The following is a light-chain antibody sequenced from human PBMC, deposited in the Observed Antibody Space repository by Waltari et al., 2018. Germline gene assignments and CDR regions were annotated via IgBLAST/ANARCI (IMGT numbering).Light chain of an antibody. Sequence: EILVTQSPATLAVPLGESATLSCRATQTVVSHVAWYQKKPGHPPRLLIYDASTRATDIPVRFSGSGSGTQFTLTISSMQSEDSAVYYCQQYYNWPPLTFGGGTKVEIK. J-gene: IGKJ4*01. CDR3: QQYYNWPPLT. CDR2: DAS. CDR1: QTVVSH. V-gene: IGKV3-15*01.